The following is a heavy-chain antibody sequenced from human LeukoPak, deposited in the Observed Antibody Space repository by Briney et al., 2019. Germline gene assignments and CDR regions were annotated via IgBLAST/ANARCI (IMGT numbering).Heavy chain of an antibody. J-gene: IGHJ5*02. CDR1: GFTFASYT. D-gene: IGHD6-19*01. CDR3: ARDMKSGWPKSRFGP. V-gene: IGHV3-21*01. CDR2: ISSSSSDI. Sequence: GGSLRLSCAASGFTFASYTMHWVRQAPGKGLEWVSSISSSSSDIYYADSVKGRFSISRDNAKNSLSLQMNSLRVEDTAVYYCARDMKSGWPKSRFGPWGQGTLVTV.